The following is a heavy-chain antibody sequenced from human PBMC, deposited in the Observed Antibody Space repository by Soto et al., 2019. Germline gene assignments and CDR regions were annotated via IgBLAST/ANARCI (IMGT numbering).Heavy chain of an antibody. CDR2: IYYSGST. J-gene: IGHJ4*02. CDR1: GGSISSSSYY. V-gene: IGHV4-39*07. D-gene: IGHD2-8*01. Sequence: PSGTLSLTCTVSGGSISSSSYYWGWIRQPPGKGLEWIGSIYYSGSTYYNPSLKSRVTISVDTSKNQFSLKLSSVTAADTAVYYCARGAILYTINHYWGQGTLVTVSS. CDR3: ARGAILYTINHY.